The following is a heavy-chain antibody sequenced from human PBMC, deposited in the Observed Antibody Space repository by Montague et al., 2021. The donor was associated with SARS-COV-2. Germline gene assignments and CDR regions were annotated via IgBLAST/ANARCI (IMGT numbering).Heavy chain of an antibody. D-gene: IGHD4-23*01. CDR3: ARWDPQTLTLIGLRGKSASDY. Sequence: SETLSLTCAVYGGSFSGYYWTWIRQSPGKGLEWIAEINHSGTTNXNFNPSLRRRVTISVDTSKSQFSLKLISVTAADTGVYYCARWDPQTLTLIGLRGKSASDYWGQGTLVTVSS. CDR1: GGSFSGYY. CDR2: INHSGTT. V-gene: IGHV4-34*01. J-gene: IGHJ4*02.